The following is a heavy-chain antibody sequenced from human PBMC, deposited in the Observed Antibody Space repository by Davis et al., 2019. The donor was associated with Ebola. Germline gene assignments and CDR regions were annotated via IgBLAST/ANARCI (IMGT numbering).Heavy chain of an antibody. Sequence: GESLKISCAASGFTFSSYSMNWVRQAPGKGLEWVSSISSSSSYIYYADSVKGRFTISRDNAKNSLYLQMNSLRAEDTAVYYCARDCSSTSCPGDYYYYMDVWGKGTTVTVSS. J-gene: IGHJ6*03. V-gene: IGHV3-21*01. CDR2: ISSSSSYI. CDR3: ARDCSSTSCPGDYYYYMDV. D-gene: IGHD2-2*01. CDR1: GFTFSSYS.